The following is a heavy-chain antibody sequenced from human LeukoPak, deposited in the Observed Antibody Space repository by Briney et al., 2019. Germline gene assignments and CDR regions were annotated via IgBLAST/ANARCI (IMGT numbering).Heavy chain of an antibody. J-gene: IGHJ4*02. CDR3: ARDPYYYDSSGYSDY. CDR2: ISAYNGNT. D-gene: IGHD3-22*01. CDR1: GGTFSSYA. Sequence: ASVKVSCKASGGTFSSYAISWVRQAPGQGLEWMGWISAYNGNTNYAQKLQGRVTMTTDKSTSTAYMELSSLRSEDTAVYYCARDPYYYDSSGYSDYWGQGTLVTVSS. V-gene: IGHV1-18*01.